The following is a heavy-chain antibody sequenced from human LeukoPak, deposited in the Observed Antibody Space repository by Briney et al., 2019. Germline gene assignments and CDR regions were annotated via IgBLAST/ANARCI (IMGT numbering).Heavy chain of an antibody. CDR2: ISYDGSNK. CDR1: GFTFRSYA. J-gene: IGHJ4*02. V-gene: IGHV3-30-3*01. Sequence: GGSLRLSCAASGFTFRSYAMSWVRQAPGKGLEWVAVISYDGSNKYYADSVKGRFTISRDNSKNTLYLQMNSLRAEDTAVYYCARPHGSWSYYFDYWGQGTLVTVSS. D-gene: IGHD6-13*01. CDR3: ARPHGSWSYYFDY.